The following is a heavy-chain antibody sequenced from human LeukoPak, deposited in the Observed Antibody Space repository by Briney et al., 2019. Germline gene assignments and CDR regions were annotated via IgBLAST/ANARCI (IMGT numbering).Heavy chain of an antibody. V-gene: IGHV3-30*18. J-gene: IGHJ3*02. CDR2: ISYDGSNK. D-gene: IGHD3-10*01. Sequence: GRSLRLSCAASGFTFSSYGMHWVRQAPGKGLEWVAVISYDGSNKYYADSVKGRFTISRDNSKNTLYLQMNSLRAEDTAVYYCAKEVYFYGDSAMEGGFDIWGQGTMVTVSP. CDR1: GFTFSSYG. CDR3: AKEVYFYGDSAMEGGFDI.